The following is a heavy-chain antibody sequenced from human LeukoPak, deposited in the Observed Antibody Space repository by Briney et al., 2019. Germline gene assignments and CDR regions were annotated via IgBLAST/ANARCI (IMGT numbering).Heavy chain of an antibody. Sequence: GGSLRLSCAASGFTFSSYSMNWVRQAPGKGLEWVSYISSSSSTIYYADSVKGRFTISRDNAKNSLYLQMNSLRAEDTAVYYCARHLEYSSSSVGQTWFDPWGQGTLVTVSS. CDR2: ISSSSSTI. J-gene: IGHJ5*02. CDR3: ARHLEYSSSSVGQTWFDP. D-gene: IGHD6-6*01. CDR1: GFTFSSYS. V-gene: IGHV3-48*01.